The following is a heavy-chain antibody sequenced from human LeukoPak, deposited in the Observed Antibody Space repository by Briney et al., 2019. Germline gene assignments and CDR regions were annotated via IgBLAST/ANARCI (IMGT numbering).Heavy chain of an antibody. CDR2: ISYDGSNK. CDR3: ARSIMIFGVARGLGDWFDP. D-gene: IGHD3-3*01. CDR1: GFTFSSYA. J-gene: IGHJ5*02. V-gene: IGHV3-30-3*01. Sequence: GGSLRLSCAASGFTFSSYAMHWVRQAPGKGLEWVALISYDGSNKYYADSVKGRFTVSRDNSKNTLYLQMNSLRAEDTAVYYCARSIMIFGVARGLGDWFDPWGQGTLVTVSS.